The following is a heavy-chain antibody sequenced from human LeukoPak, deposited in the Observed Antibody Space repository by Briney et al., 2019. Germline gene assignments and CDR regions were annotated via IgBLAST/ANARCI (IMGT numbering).Heavy chain of an antibody. CDR3: AKHFCTGLDCSLFDS. J-gene: IGHJ4*02. V-gene: IGHV3-23*01. CDR2: IRSAVETT. Sequence: GGSLRLSCAASGFTMSHYGVSWVRQAPGKGLEWISGIRSAVETTHYADSVKGRFIISRDDSKNALTLQLNSLRPEDTALYYCAKHFCTGLDCSLFDSWGQGTLVTVSS. D-gene: IGHD3/OR15-3a*01. CDR1: GFTMSHYG.